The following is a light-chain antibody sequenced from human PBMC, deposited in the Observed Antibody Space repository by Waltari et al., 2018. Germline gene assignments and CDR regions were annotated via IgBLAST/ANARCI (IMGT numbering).Light chain of an antibody. Sequence: QSALTQPASVSGSPGQSITISCTGTSSDVGSYNLVSWYQHHPGKAPKLMTYEVNNRPSGVSNRFSGSKSGNTASLTISGLQAEDEADYYCCSYAGSSTFVLFGGGTKLTVL. V-gene: IGLV2-23*02. CDR2: EVN. CDR3: CSYAGSSTFVL. J-gene: IGLJ2*01. CDR1: SSDVGSYNL.